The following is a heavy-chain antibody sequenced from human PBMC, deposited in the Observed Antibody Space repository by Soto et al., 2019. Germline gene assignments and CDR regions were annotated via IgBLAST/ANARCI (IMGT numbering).Heavy chain of an antibody. V-gene: IGHV1-46*01. D-gene: IGHD1-1*01. Sequence: ASVKVSCQASGYTFTSYYMHWVRQAPGQGLEWMGIINPSGGSTSYAQKFQGRVTMTRDTSTSTVYMELSSLRSEDTAVYYCERSRMTGNSDDFDYCRQGTRVTVSS. CDR1: GYTFTSYY. CDR3: ERSRMTGNSDDFDY. CDR2: INPSGGST. J-gene: IGHJ4*02.